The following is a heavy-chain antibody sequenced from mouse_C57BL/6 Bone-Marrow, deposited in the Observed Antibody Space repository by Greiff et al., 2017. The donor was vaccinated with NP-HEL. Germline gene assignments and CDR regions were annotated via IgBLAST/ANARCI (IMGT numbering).Heavy chain of an antibody. CDR1: GFTFTDYY. CDR2: IRNKANGYTT. J-gene: IGHJ3*01. V-gene: IGHV7-3*01. CDR3: ARYNYGSSLWFAY. Sequence: EVKVVESGGGLVQPGGSLSLSCAASGFTFTDYYMSWVRQPPGKALEWLGFIRNKANGYTTEYSASVKGRFTISRDNSQSILYLQMNALRAEDSATYYCARYNYGSSLWFAYWGQGTLVTVSA. D-gene: IGHD1-1*01.